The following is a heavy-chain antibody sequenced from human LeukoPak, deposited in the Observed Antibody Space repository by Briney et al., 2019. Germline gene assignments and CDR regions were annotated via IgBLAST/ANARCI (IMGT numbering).Heavy chain of an antibody. CDR1: GFXVSSYW. V-gene: IGHV3-74*01. J-gene: IGHJ4*02. D-gene: IGHD4-23*01. CDR3: ARDFGGNSDY. CDR2: INRDGRTI. Sequence: GGSLRLSCVASGFXVSSYWIHWVRQAPGKGLVWVSRINRDGRTISYAGSVKGRFTISRDNAKNTLYLQMNSLRSEDTAVYYCARDFGGNSDYWGQGTLVTVSS.